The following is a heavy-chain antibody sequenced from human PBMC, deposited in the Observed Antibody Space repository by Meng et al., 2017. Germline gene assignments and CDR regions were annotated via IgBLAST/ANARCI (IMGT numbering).Heavy chain of an antibody. CDR3: ARELVVVTATSFDY. CDR1: GVTFSSYA. V-gene: IGHV3-30*01. D-gene: IGHD2-21*02. J-gene: IGHJ4*02. Sequence: GELGESGGGLVQPGGSLRLSWAASGVTFSSYAMHWVRQAPGKGLEWVAVISYDGSNKYYADSVKGRFTISRDNSKNTLYLQMNSLRAEDTAVYYCARELVVVTATSFDYWGQGTLVTVSS. CDR2: ISYDGSNK.